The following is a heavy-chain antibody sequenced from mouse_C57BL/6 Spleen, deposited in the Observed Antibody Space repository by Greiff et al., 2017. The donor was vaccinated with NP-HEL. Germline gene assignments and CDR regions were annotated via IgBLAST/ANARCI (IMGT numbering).Heavy chain of an antibody. J-gene: IGHJ3*01. CDR3: ARWGTTVVAPVAY. CDR1: GYTFTDYN. Sequence: EVKLMESGPELVKPGASVKMSCKASGYTFTDYNMHWVKQSHGKSLEWIGYINPNNGGTSYNQKFKGKATLTVNKSSSTAYMELRSLTSEDSAVYYCARWGTTVVAPVAYWGQGTLVTVSA. V-gene: IGHV1-22*01. D-gene: IGHD1-1*01. CDR2: INPNNGGT.